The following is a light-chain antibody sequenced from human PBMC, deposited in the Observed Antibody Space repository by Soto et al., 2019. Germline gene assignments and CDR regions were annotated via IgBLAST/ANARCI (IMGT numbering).Light chain of an antibody. CDR2: DVS. V-gene: IGLV2-14*01. Sequence: QSDLTQPASVSGSPGQSITISCTGTSSDIGGYNYVSWYQQHPGKAPKLMIYDVSNRPSGVSNRFSGSKSGNTASLSISGLQAEDEANYYCSSFTSSSTVLFGGGTKVTVL. J-gene: IGLJ2*01. CDR1: SSDIGGYNY. CDR3: SSFTSSSTVL.